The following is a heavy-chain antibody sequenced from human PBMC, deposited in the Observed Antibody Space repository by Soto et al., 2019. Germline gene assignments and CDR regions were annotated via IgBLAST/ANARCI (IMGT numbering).Heavy chain of an antibody. D-gene: IGHD1-26*01. J-gene: IGHJ4*02. Sequence: SETLSLTCAVSGGSLRCHYWSWIRQSPEKGLEWIGEINHSGFTNYNPTLKSRVTISRDASKNQFSLRLSSMTAADSAVYFCARAAVKLGATLFDSWGQGTLVTVSS. CDR3: ARAAVKLGATLFDS. V-gene: IGHV4-34*01. CDR2: INHSGFT. CDR1: GGSLRCHY.